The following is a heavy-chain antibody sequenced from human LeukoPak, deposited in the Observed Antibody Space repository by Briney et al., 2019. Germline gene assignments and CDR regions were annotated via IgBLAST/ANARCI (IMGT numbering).Heavy chain of an antibody. CDR2: ISGYNGNT. CDR1: GYTFTNYG. Sequence: ASVKVSCKASGYTFTNYGINWVRQAPGQGLEWMGWISGYNGNTKYAQNFQGRVTMTTDTSTSTGYMEVRSLISNDTAVYYCARAYYYDTSGYYQFDYWGQGTLVTVSS. V-gene: IGHV1-18*01. J-gene: IGHJ4*02. CDR3: ARAYYYDTSGYYQFDY. D-gene: IGHD3-22*01.